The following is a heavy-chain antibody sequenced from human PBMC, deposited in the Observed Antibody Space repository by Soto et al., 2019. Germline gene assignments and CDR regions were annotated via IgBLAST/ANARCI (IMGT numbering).Heavy chain of an antibody. J-gene: IGHJ4*02. D-gene: IGHD6-19*01. Sequence: EVQLVESGGGLVQPGRSLRLSCAASGFTFDDYAMHWVRQAPGKGLEWVSGISWNSGSIGYADSVKGRFTISRDNAKNSLYLQMNSLRAEDTALYYCAKGEIQWLVGSFDYWGQGTLVTVSS. CDR1: GFTFDDYA. V-gene: IGHV3-9*01. CDR2: ISWNSGSI. CDR3: AKGEIQWLVGSFDY.